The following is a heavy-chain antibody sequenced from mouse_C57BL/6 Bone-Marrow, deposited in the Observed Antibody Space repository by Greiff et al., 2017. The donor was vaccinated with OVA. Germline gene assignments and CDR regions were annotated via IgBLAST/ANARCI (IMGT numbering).Heavy chain of an antibody. J-gene: IGHJ4*01. CDR2: IYPGSGST. CDR3: ARSEVYERCAMDY. V-gene: IGHV1-55*01. CDR1: GYTFTSYW. D-gene: IGHD1-3*01. Sequence: QVQLKQPGAELVKPGASVKMSCKASGYTFTSYWITWVKQRPGQGLEWIGDIYPGSGSTNYNEKFKSKATLTVDTSSSTAYMQLSSLTSEDSAVYYCARSEVYERCAMDYWGQGTSVTVSS.